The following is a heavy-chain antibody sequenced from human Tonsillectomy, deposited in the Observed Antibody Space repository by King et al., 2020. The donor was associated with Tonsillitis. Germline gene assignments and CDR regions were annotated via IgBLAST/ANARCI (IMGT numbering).Heavy chain of an antibody. CDR3: ASLIVPPANRGGY. CDR2: TRNKANSYTT. V-gene: IGHV3-72*01. Sequence: EVQLVESGGGLVQPGGSLRLSCAASGFTFSDHYMDWVRQAPGKGLEWVGRTRNKANSYTTEYAASVKGRFTISRDDSKNSLYLQMNSLKTEDTAVYYCASLIVPPANRGGYWGQGTLVTVSS. J-gene: IGHJ4*02. CDR1: GFTFSDHY. D-gene: IGHD2-2*01.